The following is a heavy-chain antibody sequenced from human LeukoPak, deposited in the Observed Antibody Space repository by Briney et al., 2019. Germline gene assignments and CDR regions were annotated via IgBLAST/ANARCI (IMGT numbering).Heavy chain of an antibody. CDR3: ATLIRPGASFAS. J-gene: IGHJ4*02. D-gene: IGHD3-16*01. CDR2: ISSEGTST. Sequence: FSXXXXRMFWVXXAPGKGLVCVARISSEGTSTAYADSVKGRFTISRENAKRIVYLQMNSERAEDTAVYYCATLIRPGASFASWGQGTLVTVSS. CDR1: FSXXXXR. V-gene: IGHV3-74*01.